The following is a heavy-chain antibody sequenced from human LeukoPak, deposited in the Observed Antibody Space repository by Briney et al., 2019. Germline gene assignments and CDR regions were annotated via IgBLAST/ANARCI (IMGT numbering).Heavy chain of an antibody. CDR1: GFTFSDYY. CDR2: ISSSSSYT. J-gene: IGHJ4*02. CDR3: TKGGVGSGSYYRCDN. V-gene: IGHV3-11*06. D-gene: IGHD3-10*01. Sequence: GGSLRLSCAASGFTFSDYYMSWIRQAPGKGLEWVSYISSSSSYTNYADSVKGRFTISRDNSRNTLYLEVNNLRAEDTALYYCTKGGVGSGSYYRCDNWGQGTLVTVSS.